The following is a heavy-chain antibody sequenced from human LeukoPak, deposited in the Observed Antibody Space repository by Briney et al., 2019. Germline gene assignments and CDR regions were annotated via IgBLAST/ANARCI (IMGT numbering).Heavy chain of an antibody. D-gene: IGHD3-3*01. CDR3: ASHFGVPDDAFDI. CDR1: GGTFSSYA. CDR2: IIPIFGTA. Sequence: GASVKVSCKASGGTFSSYAISWVRQAPGQGLEWMGGIIPIFGTANYAQKFQGRVTITADKSTSTVYLELSNLRSEDTAMYYCASHFGVPDDAFDIWGHGTKVTV. V-gene: IGHV1-69*06. J-gene: IGHJ3*02.